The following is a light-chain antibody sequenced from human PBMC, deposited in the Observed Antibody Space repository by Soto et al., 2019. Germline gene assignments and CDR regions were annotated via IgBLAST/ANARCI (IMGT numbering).Light chain of an antibody. V-gene: IGKV3-20*01. CDR2: STS. CDR1: QSVNTIY. Sequence: EIVLTQSPGTLSLSPGERATPSSRASQSVNTIYFAWYKQKPGQAHRLLIYSTSNRATGIPDRFSGSGSGTDFTLTISRLEPEDFAVYYCQQYDTSPRTFGQGTKVDIK. J-gene: IGKJ1*01. CDR3: QQYDTSPRT.